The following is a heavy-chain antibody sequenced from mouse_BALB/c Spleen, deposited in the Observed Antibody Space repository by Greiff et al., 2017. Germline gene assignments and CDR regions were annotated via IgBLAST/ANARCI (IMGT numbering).Heavy chain of an antibody. CDR3: ASPRYGAMDY. D-gene: IGHD2-14*01. CDR1: GFTFSSFG. J-gene: IGHJ4*01. Sequence: EVMLVESGGGLVQPGGSRKLSCAASGFTFSSFGMHWVRQAPEKGLEWVAYISSGSSTIYYADTVKGRFTISRDNPKNTLFLQMTSLRSEDTAMYYCASPRYGAMDYWGQGTSVTVSS. CDR2: ISSGSSTI. V-gene: IGHV5-17*02.